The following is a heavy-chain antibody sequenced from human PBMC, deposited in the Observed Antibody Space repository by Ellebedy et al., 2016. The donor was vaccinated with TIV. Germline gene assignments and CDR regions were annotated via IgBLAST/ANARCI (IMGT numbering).Heavy chain of an antibody. J-gene: IGHJ4*02. CDR3: GKGEGMVIMYFDC. D-gene: IGHD3-3*01. CDR2: IYYRGTA. Sequence: MPSDTLSLTCCVPGDSISGGDHYWGWIRQPPGMGLEWIGCIYYRGTAYYNPSLNSRVTISVDTSTNQFSLKLSSVTAADTAVYYCGKGEGMVIMYFDCWGQGTLVTVSS. V-gene: IGHV4-39*01. CDR1: GDSISGGDHY.